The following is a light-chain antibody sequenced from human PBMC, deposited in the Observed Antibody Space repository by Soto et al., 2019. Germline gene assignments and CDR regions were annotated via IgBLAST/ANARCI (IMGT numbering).Light chain of an antibody. J-gene: IGLJ2*01. CDR3: SSYAASDNFVV. CDR2: EVF. V-gene: IGLV2-8*01. CDR1: SSDVGGYNY. Sequence: QSALTQPASVSGSPGQSITISCTGTSSDVGGYNYVSWYQQHPGKAPKLMIYEVFKRPSGVPDRFSGSKSGNTASLTVSGLQAEDEADYYCSSYAASDNFVVFGGGTKVTVL.